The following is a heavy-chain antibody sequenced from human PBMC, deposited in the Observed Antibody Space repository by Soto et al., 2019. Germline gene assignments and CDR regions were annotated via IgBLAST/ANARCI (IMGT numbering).Heavy chain of an antibody. V-gene: IGHV1-69*13. J-gene: IGHJ6*02. CDR3: ARGAGYCSGGSCYSHYYYGMDV. D-gene: IGHD2-15*01. CDR1: GGTFSSYA. Sequence: SVKVSCKASGGTFSSYAISWVRQAPGQGLEWMGGIIPIFGTANYAQKFQGRVTITADESTSTAYMELSSLRSEDTAVYYCARGAGYCSGGSCYSHYYYGMDVWGQGTTVTVS. CDR2: IIPIFGTA.